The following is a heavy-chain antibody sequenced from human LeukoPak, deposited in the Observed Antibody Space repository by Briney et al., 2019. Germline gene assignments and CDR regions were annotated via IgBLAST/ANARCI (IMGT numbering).Heavy chain of an antibody. V-gene: IGHV4-59*08. J-gene: IGHJ4*02. CDR3: ARHRPGPYDY. Sequence: SETLSLTCTISGGSINNYYWSWIREPPGKGLEWIGYNYYSGSTTYTPSLKSRVTISVDTSKNQFSLSLSSVAAADTAVYYCARHRPGPYDYWGQGTLVTVSS. CDR2: NYYSGST. CDR1: GGSINNYY. D-gene: IGHD6-6*01.